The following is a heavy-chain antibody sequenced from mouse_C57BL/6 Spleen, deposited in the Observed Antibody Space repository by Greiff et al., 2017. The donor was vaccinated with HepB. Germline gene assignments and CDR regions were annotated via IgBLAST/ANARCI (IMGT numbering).Heavy chain of an antibody. CDR3: ARDYYGNYVRYFDV. J-gene: IGHJ1*03. D-gene: IGHD2-1*01. Sequence: VQLKESGPGLVAPSQSLSITCTVSGFSLTSYGVHWVRQPPGKGLEWLVVIWSDGSTTYNSALKSRLSISKDNSKSQVFLKMNSLQTDDTAMYYCARDYYGNYVRYFDVWGTGTTVTVSS. CDR1: GFSLTSYG. CDR2: IWSDGST. V-gene: IGHV2-6*03.